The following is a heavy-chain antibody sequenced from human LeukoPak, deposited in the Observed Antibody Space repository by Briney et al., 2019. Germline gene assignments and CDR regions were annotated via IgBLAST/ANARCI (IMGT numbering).Heavy chain of an antibody. V-gene: IGHV3-21*01. CDR1: GFTFSSYS. Sequence: GGSLRLSCAASGFTFSSYSMNWVRQAPGKGLEWVSSISSSSSYIYYADSVKGRFTISRDNAKNSLYLQMSSLRAEDTAVYYCARLSGIAARSFDYWGQGTLVTVSS. J-gene: IGHJ4*02. CDR3: ARLSGIAARSFDY. CDR2: ISSSSSYI. D-gene: IGHD6-6*01.